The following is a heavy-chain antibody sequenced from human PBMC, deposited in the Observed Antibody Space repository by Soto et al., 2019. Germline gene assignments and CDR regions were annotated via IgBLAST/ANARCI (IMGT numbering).Heavy chain of an antibody. J-gene: IGHJ5*02. CDR1: GFTFSSYS. Sequence: GGSLRLSCAASGFTFSSYSMNWVRQAPGKGLEWVSYISSSSSTIYYIDSVKGSFSISRDNSRDTLYLQMNSLRAEDTAVYYCTKRLEGWGTFDPWGQGTLVTVSS. D-gene: IGHD2-8*02. CDR3: TKRLEGWGTFDP. CDR2: ISSSSSTI. V-gene: IGHV3-48*01.